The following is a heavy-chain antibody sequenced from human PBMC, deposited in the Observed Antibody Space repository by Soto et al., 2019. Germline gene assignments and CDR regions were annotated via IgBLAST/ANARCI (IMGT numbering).Heavy chain of an antibody. CDR2: IDWDDDK. CDR3: ARSAYNWNDVGYYYYMDV. D-gene: IGHD1-20*01. V-gene: IGHV2-70*11. J-gene: IGHJ6*03. Sequence: SGPTLVNPTQTLTLTCTFSGFSLSTSGMCVSWIRQPPGKALEWLARIDWDDDKYYSTSLKTRLTISKDTSKNQVVLTMTNMDPVDTATYYCARSAYNWNDVGYYYYMDVWGKGTTVTVS. CDR1: GFSLSTSGMC.